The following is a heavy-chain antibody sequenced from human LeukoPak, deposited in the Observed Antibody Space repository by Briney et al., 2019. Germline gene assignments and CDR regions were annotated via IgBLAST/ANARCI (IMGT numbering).Heavy chain of an antibody. D-gene: IGHD7-27*01. J-gene: IGHJ4*02. V-gene: IGHV3-30*02. CDR1: GFTFSSYG. Sequence: GGSLRLSCAASGFTFSSYGMHWVRQAPGKGLEWVAFIRYDGSNKYYADSVKGRFTISRDNSKNTLYLQMNSLRAEDTAAYYCAKDTYLWGSYLFDYWGQGTLVTVSS. CDR3: AKDTYLWGSYLFDY. CDR2: IRYDGSNK.